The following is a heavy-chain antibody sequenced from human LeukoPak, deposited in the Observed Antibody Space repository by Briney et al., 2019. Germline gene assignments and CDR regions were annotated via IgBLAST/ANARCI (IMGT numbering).Heavy chain of an antibody. CDR3: ASPLFESSGPPYVFGY. CDR2: ISYDGGNK. Sequence: PGGSLRLSCAASGFTFSSYAMHWVRQAPGKGLEWVAVISYDGGNKYYADSVKGRFTISRDNSKNTLYLQMNSLRAEDTAVYYCASPLFESSGPPYVFGYWGQGTLVTVSS. J-gene: IGHJ4*02. CDR1: GFTFSSYA. D-gene: IGHD5-12*01. V-gene: IGHV3-30*04.